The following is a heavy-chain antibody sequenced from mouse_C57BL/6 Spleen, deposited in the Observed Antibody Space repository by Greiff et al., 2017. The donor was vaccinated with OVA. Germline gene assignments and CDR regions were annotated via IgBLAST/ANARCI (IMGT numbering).Heavy chain of an antibody. Sequence: QVQLKQPGAELVRPGSSVKLSCKASGYTFTSYWMDWVKQRPGQGLEWIGNIYPSDSETHYNQKFKDKATLTVDKSSSTAYMQLSSLTSEDSAVYYCARAPDGYYVDYWGQGTTLTVSS. J-gene: IGHJ2*01. CDR3: ARAPDGYYVDY. CDR1: GYTFTSYW. CDR2: IYPSDSET. D-gene: IGHD2-3*01. V-gene: IGHV1-61*01.